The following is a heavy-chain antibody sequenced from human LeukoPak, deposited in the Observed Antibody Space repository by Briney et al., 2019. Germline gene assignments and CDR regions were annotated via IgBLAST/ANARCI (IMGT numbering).Heavy chain of an antibody. V-gene: IGHV4-30-4*01. D-gene: IGHD2-15*01. CDR2: IYYSGST. CDR3: ARVRCSGGSCYTFDY. Sequence: SQTLSLTCTVSGGSISSGDYYWSWIRQPPGKGLEWIGYIYYSGSTYYNPSLKSQVTISVDTSKNQFSLKLSSVTAADTAVYYCARVRCSGGSCYTFDYWGQGTLVTVSS. J-gene: IGHJ4*02. CDR1: GGSISSGDYY.